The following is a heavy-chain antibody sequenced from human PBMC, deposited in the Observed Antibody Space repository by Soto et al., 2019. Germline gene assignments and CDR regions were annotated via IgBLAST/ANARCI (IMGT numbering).Heavy chain of an antibody. Sequence: QVQLQESGPGLVKPSQTLSLTCTVSGGSISSGDYYWSWIRQHPGKGLEWIGYIYYSGSTYSNPSLKSRVTISVDTSKNQVSLTLSSVTAADTAVYYCATYGSGSYKPTTFDYWGQGTLVTVSS. D-gene: IGHD3-10*01. J-gene: IGHJ4*02. CDR3: ATYGSGSYKPTTFDY. V-gene: IGHV4-31*03. CDR2: IYYSGST. CDR1: GGSISSGDYY.